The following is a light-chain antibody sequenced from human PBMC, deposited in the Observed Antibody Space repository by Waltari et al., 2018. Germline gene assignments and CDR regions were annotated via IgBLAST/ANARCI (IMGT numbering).Light chain of an antibody. V-gene: IGKV3-11*01. CDR3: QQYKSYPVT. Sequence: EIVLTQSPATLSLSPGERATLSCRASQSVSSYLGWYQQTPGQAPRLLIYDASNRATGIPARFSGSGSGTDFTLTISSLQPEDFATYYCQQYKSYPVTFGQGTKVEIK. J-gene: IGKJ1*01. CDR2: DAS. CDR1: QSVSSY.